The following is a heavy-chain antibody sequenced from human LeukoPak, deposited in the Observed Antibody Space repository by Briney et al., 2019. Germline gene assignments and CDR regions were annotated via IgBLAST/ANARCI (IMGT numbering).Heavy chain of an antibody. CDR2: IYTSGST. CDR1: GGSISSYY. D-gene: IGHD5-18*01. J-gene: IGHJ6*02. V-gene: IGHV4-4*07. CDR3: ARDRKYSYGYCGMDV. Sequence: SSETLSLTCTVSGGSISSYYWSWIRQPAGEGLEWIGRIYTSGSTNYNPSLKSRVTMSVDTSKNQFSLKLSSVTAADTAVYYCARDRKYSYGYCGMDVWGQGTTVTVSS.